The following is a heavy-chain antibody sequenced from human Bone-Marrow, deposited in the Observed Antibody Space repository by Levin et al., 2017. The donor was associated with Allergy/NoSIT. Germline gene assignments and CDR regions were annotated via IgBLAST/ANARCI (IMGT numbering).Heavy chain of an antibody. V-gene: IGHV3-48*04. CDR2: ISSSSSTI. J-gene: IGHJ4*02. CDR3: ARARSTIGPGSGPYYFDS. CDR1: GFTFSSYN. D-gene: IGHD2-15*01. Sequence: GESLKISCAASGFTFSSYNMNWVRQAPGKGLEWVSYISSSSSTIYYADSVRGRFTISRDNAKNSLYLQMNSLRAEDTAVYYCARARSTIGPGSGPYYFDSWGQGTLVTVSS.